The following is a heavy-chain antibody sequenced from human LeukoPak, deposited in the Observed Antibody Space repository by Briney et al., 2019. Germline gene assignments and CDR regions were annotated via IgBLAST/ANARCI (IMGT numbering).Heavy chain of an antibody. D-gene: IGHD1-7*01. V-gene: IGHV1-8*01. CDR3: AIQLELQTSDAFDI. CDR2: MNPNSGNT. J-gene: IGHJ3*02. CDR1: GYTFTSYD. Sequence: ASVKVSCKASGYTFTSYDINWVRQAPGQGLEWMGWMNPNSGNTGYAQKFQGRVTITRNTSISTAYMELSSLRSEGTAVYYCAIQLELQTSDAFDIWGQGTMVTVSS.